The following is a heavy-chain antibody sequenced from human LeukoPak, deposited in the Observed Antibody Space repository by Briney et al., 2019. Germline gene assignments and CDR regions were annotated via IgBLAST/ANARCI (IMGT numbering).Heavy chain of an antibody. CDR2: ISGSGGST. CDR3: AKDCSITSCYNWFDP. J-gene: IGHJ5*02. Sequence: GGSLRLSCAASGFTFSSYAMSWVRQAPGKGLEWVSAISGSGGSTYYADSVKGRFTTSRDNSKNTLYLQMNSLRAEDTAVYYCAKDCSITSCYNWFDPWGQGTLVTVSS. CDR1: GFTFSSYA. D-gene: IGHD2-2*01. V-gene: IGHV3-23*01.